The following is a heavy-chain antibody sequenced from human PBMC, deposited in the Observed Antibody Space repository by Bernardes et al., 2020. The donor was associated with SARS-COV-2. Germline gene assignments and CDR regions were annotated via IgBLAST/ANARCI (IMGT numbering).Heavy chain of an antibody. Sequence: ASVKVSCKASGYTFTSYGISWVRQAPGQGLEWMGWISAYNGNTNYAQKLQGRVTMTTDTSTSTAYMELRSLRSDDTAVYYCARDRPTLDLYCTNGVCSEYYYYGMDVWGQGTTVTVSS. D-gene: IGHD2-8*01. V-gene: IGHV1-18*01. J-gene: IGHJ6*02. CDR1: GYTFTSYG. CDR3: ARDRPTLDLYCTNGVCSEYYYYGMDV. CDR2: ISAYNGNT.